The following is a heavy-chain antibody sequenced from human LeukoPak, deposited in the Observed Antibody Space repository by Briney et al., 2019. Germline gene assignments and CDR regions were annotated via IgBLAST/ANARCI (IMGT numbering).Heavy chain of an antibody. D-gene: IGHD1-26*01. V-gene: IGHV3-23*01. Sequence: PGGSLRLSCAASGFTFSSYAMSWVRQAPGKGLEWVSAISGSGGITSYADSVTGRFNISRDNSKNTLYLQMNSLRAEDTAVYYCAKGDTTWELPHDYWGQGTLVTVSS. J-gene: IGHJ4*02. CDR2: ISGSGGIT. CDR3: AKGDTTWELPHDY. CDR1: GFTFSSYA.